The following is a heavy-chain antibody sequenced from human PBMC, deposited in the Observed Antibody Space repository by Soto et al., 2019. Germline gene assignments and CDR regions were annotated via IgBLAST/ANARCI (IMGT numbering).Heavy chain of an antibody. D-gene: IGHD6-6*01. J-gene: IGHJ6*02. V-gene: IGHV3-30*04. CDR1: GFTFSYYA. CDR2: IPSDGRNK. CDR3: ERDNGAAPAGMDL. Sequence: QEQLAESGGGVVQPGRSLRLSCGASGFTFSYYAMHWVRQAPGKGLEWLAVIPSDGRNKNHADSVKGRFTISRDNSMSTLFLQMNSLRDEDTAVYYCERDNGAAPAGMDLWGQGTTVIVSS.